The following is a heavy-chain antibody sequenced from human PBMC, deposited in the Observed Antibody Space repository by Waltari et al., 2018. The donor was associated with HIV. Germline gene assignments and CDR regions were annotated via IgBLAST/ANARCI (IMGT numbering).Heavy chain of an antibody. CDR2: IRYDGSNK. J-gene: IGHJ6*02. D-gene: IGHD1-26*01. CDR1: GFPFSSFV. Sequence: QVQLVESGGGVVQPGGSLRLSCAASGFPFSSFVMHWVRQASGKGLEWVAFIRYDGSNKYYADSVKGRFTISRDNSKNTLYLQMNSLRAEDTAVYYCAKGGGGSYNYYGMDVWGQGTTVTVSS. CDR3: AKGGGGSYNYYGMDV. V-gene: IGHV3-30*02.